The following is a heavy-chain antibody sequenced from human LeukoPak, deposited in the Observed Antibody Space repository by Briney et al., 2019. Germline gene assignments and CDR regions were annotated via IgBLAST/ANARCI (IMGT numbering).Heavy chain of an antibody. D-gene: IGHD3-10*01. J-gene: IGHJ4*02. CDR2: IYGVGST. CDR3: ARDLFYEALLSGDH. CDR1: GGSFSGYY. Sequence: PSETLSLTCAVYGGSFSGYYWSWIRQPPGKGLEWVSVIYGVGSTYYADSVKGRFTISRDNSKNTLYLQMNSLRAEDTAVYYCARDLFYEALLSGDHWGQGTLVTVSS. V-gene: IGHV3-66*01.